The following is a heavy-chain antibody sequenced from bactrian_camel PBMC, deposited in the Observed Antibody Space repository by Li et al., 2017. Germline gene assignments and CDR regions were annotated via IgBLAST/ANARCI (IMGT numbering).Heavy chain of an antibody. V-gene: IGHV3S53*01. J-gene: IGHJ6*01. CDR1: GYTLPMN. CDR3: AAERLWGDLPGSCDFGY. CDR2: IAGDGRT. Sequence: HVQLVESGGGSVQAGGSLRFSCVASGYTLPMNMGWFRRLPGQEREGVAAIAGDGRTNYADSVKGRFTISRDGAKNTLYLQMNSLKPEDTAMYYCAAERLWGDLPGSCDFGYWGQGTQVTVS. D-gene: IGHD1*01.